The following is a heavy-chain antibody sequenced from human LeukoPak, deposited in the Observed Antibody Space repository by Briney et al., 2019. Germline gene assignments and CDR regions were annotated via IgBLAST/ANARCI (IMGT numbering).Heavy chain of an antibody. J-gene: IGHJ2*01. CDR1: GYTFTGYY. CDR3: ARVDSGSYLGYFDL. CDR2: INPNSGGT. V-gene: IGHV1-2*02. D-gene: IGHD1-26*01. Sequence: GASVTVSCKASGYTFTGYYMHWVRQAPGQGLELMGWINPNSGGTNYAQKFQGRVTMTRDTSISTAYMELSSLRSDDTAVYYCARVDSGSYLGYFDLWGRGTLVTVSS.